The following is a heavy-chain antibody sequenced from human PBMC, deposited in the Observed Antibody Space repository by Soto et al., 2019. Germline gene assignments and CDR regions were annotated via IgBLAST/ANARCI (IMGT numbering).Heavy chain of an antibody. CDR1: GFTFPDYT. Sequence: EVQLVESGGGLVQPGRSLRHSCAASGFTFPDYTMHWVRQAPGKGLEWVSGISWNSGSIDYADSVKGRFIISRDDAKNCLYLQMNSLRAEDTAFYYCAKGLYYYQTSGYPHYWGQGTLVTVSS. D-gene: IGHD3-22*01. CDR2: ISWNSGSI. J-gene: IGHJ4*02. CDR3: AKGLYYYQTSGYPHY. V-gene: IGHV3-9*01.